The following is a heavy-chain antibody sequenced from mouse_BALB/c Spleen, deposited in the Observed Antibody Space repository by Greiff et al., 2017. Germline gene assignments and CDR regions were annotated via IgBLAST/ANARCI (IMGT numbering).Heavy chain of an antibody. J-gene: IGHJ3*01. CDR1: GYAFSSYW. V-gene: IGHV1-80*01. Sequence: QVQLQQSGAELVRPGSSVKISCKASGYAFSSYWMNWVKQRPGQGLEWIGQIYPGDGDTNYNGKFKGKATLTADKSSSTAYMQLSSLTSEDAAVYFCARYDYDAYWGQGTLVTVSA. CDR3: ARYDYDAY. D-gene: IGHD2-4*01. CDR2: IYPGDGDT.